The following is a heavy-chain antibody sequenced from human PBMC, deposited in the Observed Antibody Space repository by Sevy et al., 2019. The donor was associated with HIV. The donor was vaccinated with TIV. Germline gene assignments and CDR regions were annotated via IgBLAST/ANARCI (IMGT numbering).Heavy chain of an antibody. CDR2: ISYDGGNK. CDR1: GFTFSKYG. CDR3: AKPGKFSGSYLDAFDS. V-gene: IGHV3-30*18. J-gene: IGHJ3*02. Sequence: GGSLRLSCAASGFTFSKYGMHWVRQAPGKGLEWVAVISYDGGNKYNADSVKGRFTISKDNFKNTLYLQMNSLRAEDTAIYYCAKPGKFSGSYLDAFDSWGQWTMVTVSS. D-gene: IGHD1-26*01.